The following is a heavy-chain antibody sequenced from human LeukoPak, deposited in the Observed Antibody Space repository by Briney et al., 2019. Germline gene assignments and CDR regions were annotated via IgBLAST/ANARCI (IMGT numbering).Heavy chain of an antibody. CDR2: ISYDGGNK. CDR3: ARDGGIAVAGTFDY. D-gene: IGHD6-19*01. J-gene: IGHJ4*02. CDR1: GFTFSSYA. Sequence: GGSLRLSCAASGFTFSSYAMHWVRQAPGKGLEWVAVISYDGGNKYYADSVKGRFTISRDNSKNTLYLQMNSLRAEDTAVYSCARDGGIAVAGTFDYWGQGILVTVSS. V-gene: IGHV3-30-3*01.